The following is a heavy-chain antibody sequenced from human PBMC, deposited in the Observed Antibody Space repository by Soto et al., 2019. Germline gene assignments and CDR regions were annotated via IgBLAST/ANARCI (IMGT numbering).Heavy chain of an antibody. CDR3: AHHPYYGLGSCSFDY. CDR1: GFSLSTSGVG. J-gene: IGHJ4*02. V-gene: IGHV2-5*02. CDR2: IYWDDDK. D-gene: IGHD3-10*01. Sequence: QITLKESGPTLVKPTQTLTLTCTFSGFSLSTSGVGVGWIRQPPGKALEWLAVIYWDDDKRYSPSLKSRLTXTXXXSXXQVVLTMTNMDPVDTATYYCAHHPYYGLGSCSFDYWGQGTLVTVFS.